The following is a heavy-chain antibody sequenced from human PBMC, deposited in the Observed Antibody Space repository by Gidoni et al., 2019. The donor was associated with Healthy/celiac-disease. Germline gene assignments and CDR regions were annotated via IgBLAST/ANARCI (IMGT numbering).Heavy chain of an antibody. V-gene: IGHV3-74*01. CDR1: GFTFSRYW. Sequence: EVQLVESGGGLVQPGGSLRLPCAASGFTFSRYWMHWVRQAPGKGLVGVSRINSDGSSTSYADSVKGRFTISRDNAKNTLYLQMNSLRAEDTAVYYCARVGIEYSSSSSPFDYWGQGTLVTVSS. J-gene: IGHJ4*02. CDR2: INSDGSST. D-gene: IGHD6-6*01. CDR3: ARVGIEYSSSSSPFDY.